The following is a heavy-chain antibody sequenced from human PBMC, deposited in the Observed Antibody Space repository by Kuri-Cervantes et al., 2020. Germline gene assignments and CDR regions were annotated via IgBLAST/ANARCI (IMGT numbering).Heavy chain of an antibody. CDR1: GFTFSGYW. J-gene: IGHJ4*02. Sequence: GGSLRLSCEASGFTFSGYWMHWVRQVPGKGLVWVARIDSDGSSTTYVDSVKGRFIISRDNAKNTLFLQMNSLRAEDSAVYYCARDPLLYGATFDQWGQGTLVTVSS. V-gene: IGHV3-74*01. D-gene: IGHD4-17*01. CDR2: IDSDGSST. CDR3: ARDPLLYGATFDQ.